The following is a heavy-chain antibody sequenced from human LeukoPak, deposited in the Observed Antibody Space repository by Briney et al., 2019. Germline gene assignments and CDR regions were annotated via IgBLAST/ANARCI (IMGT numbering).Heavy chain of an antibody. J-gene: IGHJ4*02. CDR2: ISYDGSNK. V-gene: IGHV3-30-3*01. CDR1: GFTFSSYA. Sequence: AGGSLRLSCAASGFTFSSYAMHWVRQAPGKGLEWVAVISYDGSNKYYADSVKGRFTISRDNSKNTLYLQMNSLRAEDTAVYYCARELLSQYDFWSGYAPSGFAYWGQGTLVTVSS. D-gene: IGHD3-3*01. CDR3: ARELLSQYDFWSGYAPSGFAY.